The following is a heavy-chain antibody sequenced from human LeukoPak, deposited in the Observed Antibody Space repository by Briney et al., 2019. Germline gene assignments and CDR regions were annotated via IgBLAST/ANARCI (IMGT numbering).Heavy chain of an antibody. V-gene: IGHV3-23*01. J-gene: IGHJ4*02. CDR2: ISGSGAGT. CDR3: ATNTSSWSFDY. D-gene: IGHD6-13*01. Sequence: GGSPRLSCAASGFTFSSYAMSWVRQAPGKGLEWVSAISGSGAGTYYADSVKGRFTISRDNSKNTLYLQMHSLRAEDTAVYYCATNTSSWSFDYWGQGTLVTVSS. CDR1: GFTFSSYA.